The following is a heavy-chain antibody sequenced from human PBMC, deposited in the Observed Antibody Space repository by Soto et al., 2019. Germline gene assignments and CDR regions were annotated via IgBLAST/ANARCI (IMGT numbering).Heavy chain of an antibody. CDR3: ARGKRKEVATAYGY. CDR1: GGTFSSYA. Sequence: SVKVSCKASGGTFSSYAISWVRQAPGQGLEWMGGIIPIFGTANYAQKFQGRVTITADESTSTAYMELSSLRSEDTAVYYCARGKRKEVATAYGYWGQGTLVTVSS. J-gene: IGHJ4*02. V-gene: IGHV1-69*13. D-gene: IGHD5-18*01. CDR2: IIPIFGTA.